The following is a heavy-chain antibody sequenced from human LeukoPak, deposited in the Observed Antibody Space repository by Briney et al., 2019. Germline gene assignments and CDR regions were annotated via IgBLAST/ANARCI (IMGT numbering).Heavy chain of an antibody. D-gene: IGHD3-16*01. CDR1: GYSISSGYY. Sequence: KPSETLSLTCAVSGYSISSGYYWGWIRQPPGKGLEWIGSIYHSGSTNYNPSLKSRVTISVDTSKDQFSLKLSSVTAADTAVYYCAREGGGGISGFDYWGQGTLVTVSS. CDR3: AREGGGGISGFDY. V-gene: IGHV4-38-2*02. J-gene: IGHJ4*02. CDR2: IYHSGST.